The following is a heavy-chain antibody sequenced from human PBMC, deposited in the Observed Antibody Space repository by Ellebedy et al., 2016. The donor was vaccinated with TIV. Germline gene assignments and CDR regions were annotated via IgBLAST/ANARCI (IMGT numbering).Heavy chain of an antibody. J-gene: IGHJ4*02. V-gene: IGHV4-59*01. CDR2: IYYSGST. D-gene: IGHD3-10*01. CDR3: ARVSVVRGVNFDY. Sequence: GSLRLSCTVSGGSISSYYWSWIRQPPGKGLEWIGYIYYSGSTNYNPSLKSRVTISVDTSKNQFSLKLSSVTAADTAVYYCARVSVVRGVNFDYWGQGTLVTVSS. CDR1: GGSISSYY.